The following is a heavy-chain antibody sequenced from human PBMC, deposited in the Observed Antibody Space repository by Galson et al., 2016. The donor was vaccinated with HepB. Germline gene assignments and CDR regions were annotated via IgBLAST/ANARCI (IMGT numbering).Heavy chain of an antibody. J-gene: IGHJ3*02. Sequence: SLRLSCAASGFTFSSYSMNWVRQAPGKGLEWVSYISSGAIYYSDSVKGRFTISRDKSKNTLFLNMISLRAEDTASYYCASHLGGSSLDPFDIWGRGTMVTVSS. CDR3: ASHLGGSSLDPFDI. D-gene: IGHD3-16*01. CDR1: GFTFSSYS. CDR2: ISSGAI. V-gene: IGHV3-48*01.